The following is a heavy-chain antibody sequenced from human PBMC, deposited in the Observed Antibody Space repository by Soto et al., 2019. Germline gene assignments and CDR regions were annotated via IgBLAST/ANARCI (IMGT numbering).Heavy chain of an antibody. CDR1: GGSISSGDYY. Sequence: QVQLQESGPGLVKPSQTLSLTCTVSGGSISSGDYYWSWIRQPPGKGLEWIGYIYYSGSTYYNPSLKSRVTISVDTSKNQFSLKLSSVTAADTAVYYCARDRRGIAAVFVFDPWGQGTLVTVSS. V-gene: IGHV4-30-4*01. CDR2: IYYSGST. CDR3: ARDRRGIAAVFVFDP. D-gene: IGHD6-13*01. J-gene: IGHJ5*02.